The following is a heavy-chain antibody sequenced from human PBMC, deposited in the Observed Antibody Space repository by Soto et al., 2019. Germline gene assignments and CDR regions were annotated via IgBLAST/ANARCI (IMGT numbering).Heavy chain of an antibody. CDR3: ARHTWWHFD. CDR2: IKRDGLEK. CDR1: GFTFKDYS. J-gene: IGHJ4*02. Sequence: EVQLVESGGDLVQPGGSLRLSCAASGFTFKDYSMTWMGQAPGRGPEWVANIKRDGLEKYYAESVRGRFVISRDAAKNSLYRQLNSLRVEDTAVYYCARHTWWHFDWGQGTLVTVSS. D-gene: IGHD2-8*02. V-gene: IGHV3-7*04.